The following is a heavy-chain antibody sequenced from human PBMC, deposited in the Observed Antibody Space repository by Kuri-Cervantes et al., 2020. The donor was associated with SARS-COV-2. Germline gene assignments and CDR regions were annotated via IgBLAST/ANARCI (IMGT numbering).Heavy chain of an antibody. Sequence: GESLKISCVASEFNFRYYAMYWVRQAPGKGLEWVAHISYDGRDIHFRESVKGRFTVSRDNSKNTLYLQMNSLRLEDTGVYYCAKGGVYCFGDCSKGPDSWGQGTLVTVSS. CDR3: AKGGVYCFGDCSKGPDS. J-gene: IGHJ4*02. V-gene: IGHV3-30*18. CDR2: ISYDGRDI. CDR1: EFNFRYYA. D-gene: IGHD2-21*02.